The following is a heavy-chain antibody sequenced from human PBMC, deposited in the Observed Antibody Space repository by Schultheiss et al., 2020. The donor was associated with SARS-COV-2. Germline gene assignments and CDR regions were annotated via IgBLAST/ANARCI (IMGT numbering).Heavy chain of an antibody. Sequence: SETLSLTCTVSGGSVNSGSYYWSWIRQPPGKGLEWIGYIYYSGSTDYNTSLKSRVTISVDTSKNQFSLKLTSVTAADTAVYYCARDGRGGFGDYWGQGTLVTVSS. J-gene: IGHJ4*02. CDR2: IYYSGST. D-gene: IGHD3-10*01. CDR1: GGSVNSGSYY. CDR3: ARDGRGGFGDY. V-gene: IGHV4-61*01.